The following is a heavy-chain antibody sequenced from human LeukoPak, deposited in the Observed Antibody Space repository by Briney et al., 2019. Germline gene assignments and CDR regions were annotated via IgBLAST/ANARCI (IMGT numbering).Heavy chain of an antibody. CDR3: AQLGDDY. CDR1: GGSNSIYY. D-gene: IGHD2-2*01. Sequence: WDPLSLTCSVSGGSNSIYYWRCIRQPPGRGLEGIGYIYYSGSTNYNLSLKSRVHISVDTSKNQFSLKLSSVNAADTAGYYCAQLGDDYWGQGTLVTVSS. V-gene: IGHV4-59*07. J-gene: IGHJ4*02. CDR2: IYYSGST.